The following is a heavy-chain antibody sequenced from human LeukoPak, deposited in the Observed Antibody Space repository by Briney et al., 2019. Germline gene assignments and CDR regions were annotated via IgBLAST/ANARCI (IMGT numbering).Heavy chain of an antibody. Sequence: GRSLRLSSAASGFTFSSYGMHWVRQGPGKGLEWVAVISYDGSNKYHADSVKGRFIISRDNSKNTLYLQMNSLRAEDTAVYYCAKGRYSSGWLGTDYWGQGTLVTVSS. CDR3: AKGRYSSGWLGTDY. J-gene: IGHJ4*02. CDR1: GFTFSSYG. V-gene: IGHV3-30*18. D-gene: IGHD6-19*01. CDR2: ISYDGSNK.